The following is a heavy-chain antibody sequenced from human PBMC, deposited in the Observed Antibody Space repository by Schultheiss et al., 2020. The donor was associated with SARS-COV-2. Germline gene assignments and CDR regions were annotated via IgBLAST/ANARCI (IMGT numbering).Heavy chain of an antibody. CDR3: ARVRKVWASNNWSYYFDY. CDR1: GFTFSNFA. Sequence: GESLKISCAASGFTFSNFAMHWVRQAPGRGLEWVAVISYDGSNKYYADSVKGRFTISRDTSKNTLYLQMNSLRAEDTAVYYCARVRKVWASNNWSYYFDYWGQGTLVTVSS. J-gene: IGHJ4*02. CDR2: ISYDGSNK. D-gene: IGHD1-1*01. V-gene: IGHV3-30*01.